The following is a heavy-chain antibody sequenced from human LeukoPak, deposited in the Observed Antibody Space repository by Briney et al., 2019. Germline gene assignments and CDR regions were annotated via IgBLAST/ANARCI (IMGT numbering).Heavy chain of an antibody. CDR1: GFTVSSSF. Sequence: GGSLRLSCAASGFTVSSSFMYWVRQAPGKGLEWVSVIQSGGATNYADSVKGRFTISRDNSKNTVYLEMNSLRVEDTAVYYCVSFYETNWGRGTLVTVSS. CDR2: IQSGGAT. D-gene: IGHD2-2*01. CDR3: VSFYETN. J-gene: IGHJ4*02. V-gene: IGHV3-53*01.